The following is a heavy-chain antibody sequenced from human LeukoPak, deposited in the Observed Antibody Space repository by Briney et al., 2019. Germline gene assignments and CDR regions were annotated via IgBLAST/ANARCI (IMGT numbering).Heavy chain of an antibody. Sequence: ESGPALLKPTQTLTLTCTFSGFSLSTSGMRVSWIRQPPGKALEWLARIDWDDDKFYTTSLKTRLTISKDTSKNQVVLTMTNMDPVDTATYYCARFSPYYFDYWGQGTLVTVSS. CDR1: GFSLSTSGMR. J-gene: IGHJ4*02. V-gene: IGHV2-70*04. CDR2: IDWDDDK. CDR3: ARFSPYYFDY.